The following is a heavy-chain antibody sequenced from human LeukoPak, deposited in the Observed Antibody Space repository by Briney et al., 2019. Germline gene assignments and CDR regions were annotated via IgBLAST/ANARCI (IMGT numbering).Heavy chain of an antibody. V-gene: IGHV3-33*01. CDR3: ARDVGSSGLSS. D-gene: IGHD6-19*01. J-gene: IGHJ5*02. CDR2: IWDDGSNK. Sequence: GGSLRLSCAASGFTFSSNGMHGVRQAPGKGLEWVAVIWDDGSNKYYADSVKSRFTISRHNPKNTLYLQMNSLRAEDTAVYYCARDVGSSGLSSWGQGILVTVSS. CDR1: GFTFSSNG.